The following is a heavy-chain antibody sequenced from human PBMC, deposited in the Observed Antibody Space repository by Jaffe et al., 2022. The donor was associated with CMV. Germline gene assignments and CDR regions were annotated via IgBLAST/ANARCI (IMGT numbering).Heavy chain of an antibody. J-gene: IGHJ4*02. CDR2: ISTSSTYT. Sequence: QVQLVESGGGLVKPGGSLRLSCAASGFTFSDYYMSWIRQAPGKGLEWLSYISTSSTYTHYADSVKGRFTISRDNAKNSLYLQMNSLRAEDTAVYYCARDVEGMVGPADYWGQGTLVTVSS. D-gene: IGHD3-10*01. V-gene: IGHV3-11*06. CDR3: ARDVEGMVGPADY. CDR1: GFTFSDYY.